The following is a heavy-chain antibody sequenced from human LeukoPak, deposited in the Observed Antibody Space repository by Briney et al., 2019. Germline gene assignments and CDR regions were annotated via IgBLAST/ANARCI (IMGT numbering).Heavy chain of an antibody. CDR1: GFTFSTYD. Sequence: GGSLRLSCAASGFTFSTYDMHWVRQATGKGLEWVSTIDTAGDTYYLGSVKGRFTISRENAKNSLYLQMNSLRAGDTAVYYCARVDVAVGNGFDIWGQGTMVTVSS. V-gene: IGHV3-13*01. CDR3: ARVDVAVGNGFDI. J-gene: IGHJ3*02. CDR2: IDTAGDT. D-gene: IGHD6-19*01.